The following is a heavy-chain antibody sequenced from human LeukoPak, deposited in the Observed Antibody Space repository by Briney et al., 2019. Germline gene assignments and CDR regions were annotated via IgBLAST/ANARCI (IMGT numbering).Heavy chain of an antibody. CDR1: GGTFSSYA. CDR3: ARGPAYHDILTGYDY. V-gene: IGHV1-69*05. CDR2: IIPIFGTA. J-gene: IGHJ4*02. D-gene: IGHD3-9*01. Sequence: ASVKVSCKASGGTFSSYAISWVRRAPGQGLEWMGGIIPIFGTANYAQKFQGRVTITTDESTSTAYMELSSLRSEDTAVYYCARGPAYHDILTGYDYWGQGTLVTVSS.